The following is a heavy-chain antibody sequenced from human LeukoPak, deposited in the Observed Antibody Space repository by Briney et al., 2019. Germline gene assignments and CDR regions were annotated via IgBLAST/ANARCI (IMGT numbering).Heavy chain of an antibody. CDR1: GGSISSYY. D-gene: IGHD1-26*01. CDR2: IYYSGST. CDR3: ARTSGGSYLYYYYYGMDV. V-gene: IGHV4-59*08. J-gene: IGHJ6*02. Sequence: LSETLSLTCTVSGGSISSYYWSWIRQPPGKGLEWIGYIYYSGSTNYNPSLKSRVTISVDTSKNQFSLKLSSVTAADTAVYYCARTSGGSYLYYYYYGMDVWGQGTTVTVSS.